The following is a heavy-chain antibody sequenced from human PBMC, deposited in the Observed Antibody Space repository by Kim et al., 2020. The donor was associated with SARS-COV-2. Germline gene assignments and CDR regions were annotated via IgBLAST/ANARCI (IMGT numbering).Heavy chain of an antibody. V-gene: IGHV5-10-1*01. CDR1: GYSFTSYW. CDR2: IDPSDSYT. D-gene: IGHD3-22*01. J-gene: IGHJ3*02. Sequence: GESLKISCKGSGYSFTSYWISWVRQMPGKGLEWMGRIDPSDSYTNYSPSFQGHVTISADKSISTAYLQWSSLKASDTAMYYCARRGYYDSSGYDSDAFDIWGQGTMVTVSS. CDR3: ARRGYYDSSGYDSDAFDI.